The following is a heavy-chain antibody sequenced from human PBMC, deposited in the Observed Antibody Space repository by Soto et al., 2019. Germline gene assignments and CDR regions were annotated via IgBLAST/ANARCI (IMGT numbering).Heavy chain of an antibody. D-gene: IGHD3-22*01. CDR2: ISGSGGST. Sequence: GGSLRLSCAAAGFSFSTYAMSWVRKDPGEGLEWVSAISGSGGSTYYADSVNGRFTISRDNSKSTLYLQRNSLRADDTAVYYCAKGVNSYDSSGYYSYYYNGMDVWGQGTTVTVS. V-gene: IGHV3-23*01. J-gene: IGHJ6*02. CDR3: AKGVNSYDSSGYYSYYYNGMDV. CDR1: GFSFSTYA.